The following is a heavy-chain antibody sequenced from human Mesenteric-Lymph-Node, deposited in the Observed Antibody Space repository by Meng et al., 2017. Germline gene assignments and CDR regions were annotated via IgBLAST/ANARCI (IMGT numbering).Heavy chain of an antibody. CDR2: SNTGNGNT. V-gene: IGHV1-3*02. CDR3: ARDTPRSYYDILTGYYTPLDY. Sequence: ASVKVSCKASGYTFTSYAMYWVRQAPGQRLEWMGWSNTGNGNTKYSQEFQGRVTITRDTSASTGYMKLSSLRSEDMAVYYCARDTPRSYYDILTGYYTPLDYWGQGTLVTVSS. D-gene: IGHD3-9*01. J-gene: IGHJ4*02. CDR1: GYTFTSYA.